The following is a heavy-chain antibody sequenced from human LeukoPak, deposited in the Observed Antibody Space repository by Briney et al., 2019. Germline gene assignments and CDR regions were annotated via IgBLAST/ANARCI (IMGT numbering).Heavy chain of an antibody. Sequence: GGSLRLSCAASGFTFSSYAMGWVRQAPGKGLEWVSVISGGGDKAYYADSGKGRFTISRDNARGTLYLQMNNLRAEDTAVYYCAKRLPVAGVVDCWGQGTLVTVSS. D-gene: IGHD5-12*01. CDR2: ISGGGDKA. CDR1: GFTFSSYA. J-gene: IGHJ4*02. CDR3: AKRLPVAGVVDC. V-gene: IGHV3-23*01.